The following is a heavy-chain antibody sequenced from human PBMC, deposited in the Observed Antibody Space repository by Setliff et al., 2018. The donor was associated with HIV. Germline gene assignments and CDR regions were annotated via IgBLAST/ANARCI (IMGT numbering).Heavy chain of an antibody. D-gene: IGHD6-19*01. CDR1: GFTFDYHV. CDR2: ISRDSDFI. CDR3: VREGSVGGRYYYYMNL. J-gene: IGHJ6*03. Sequence: GGSLRLSCAASGFTFDYHVMYWVRQAPGKGLEWVSTISRDSDFIAYADSVKGRFTVARDNANNSLYLQMNSLRPEDSALYYCVREGSVGGRYYYYMNLWGKGTTVTVSS. V-gene: IGHV3-9*01.